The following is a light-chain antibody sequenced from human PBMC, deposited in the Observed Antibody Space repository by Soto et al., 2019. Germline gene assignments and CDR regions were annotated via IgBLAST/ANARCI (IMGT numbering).Light chain of an antibody. CDR2: EVS. Sequence: QSALTQPPSASGSPGQSVTISCTGTSSDVGGYNYVSWYQHHPGKGPKLMIYEVSKRTSGVPDRFSGSKSGNTASLTVSGLQAEDEADYYCSSFATSNTVFGGGTRLTVL. J-gene: IGLJ2*01. CDR1: SSDVGGYNY. CDR3: SSFATSNTV. V-gene: IGLV2-8*01.